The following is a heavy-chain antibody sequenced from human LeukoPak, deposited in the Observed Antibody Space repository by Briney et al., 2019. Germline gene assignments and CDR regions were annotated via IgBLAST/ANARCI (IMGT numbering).Heavy chain of an antibody. Sequence: GGSLRLSCAASGFTFSNAWMRWVRQTPGEGRECVLGIRDSGDSTYYADSVTGRFTISRDNSKNTLYLQMNSLRAEDTAVYYCAKPPVYGSGFHHWGQGTLVTVSS. CDR2: IRDSGDST. D-gene: IGHD3-10*01. CDR3: AKPPVYGSGFHH. V-gene: IGHV3-23*01. J-gene: IGHJ1*01. CDR1: GFTFSNAW.